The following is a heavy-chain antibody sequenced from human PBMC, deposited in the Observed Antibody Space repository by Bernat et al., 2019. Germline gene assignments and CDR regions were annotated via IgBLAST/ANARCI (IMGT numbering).Heavy chain of an antibody. CDR1: VGSISSSSYY. Sequence: QLQLQESGPGLVKPSETLSLTCTVSVGSISSSSYYWGWIRQPPGKGLEWIGSIYYSGGTYYNPSLKSRVTISVDTAKNQFSLKLSSVTAADTAVYYCARQGSSSSWGTSESFDYWGQGTLVTVSS. J-gene: IGHJ4*02. CDR2: IYYSGGT. CDR3: ARQGSSSSWGTSESFDY. D-gene: IGHD6-13*01. V-gene: IGHV4-39*01.